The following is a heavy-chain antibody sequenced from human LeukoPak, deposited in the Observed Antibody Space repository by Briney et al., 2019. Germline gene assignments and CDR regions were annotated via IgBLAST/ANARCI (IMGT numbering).Heavy chain of an antibody. J-gene: IGHJ6*02. V-gene: IGHV4-34*01. CDR1: GGSFSGYY. D-gene: IGHD1-1*01. Sequence: SETLSLTCAVYGGSFSGYYWSWIRQPPGKGLEWIGEINHSGSTNYNPSLKSRVTISVDTSKNQFSLKLSSVTAADTAVYYCARGGERSYYYYGMDVWGQGATVTVSS. CDR3: ARGGERSYYYYGMDV. CDR2: INHSGST.